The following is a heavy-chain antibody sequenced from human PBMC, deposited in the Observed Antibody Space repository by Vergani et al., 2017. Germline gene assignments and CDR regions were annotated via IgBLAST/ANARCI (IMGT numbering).Heavy chain of an antibody. D-gene: IGHD6-6*01. CDR1: GCSISSYY. V-gene: IGHV4-59*01. J-gene: IGHJ5*02. CDR3: ARVGPQIEYSSSFGWFDP. Sequence: QVQLQESGPGLVKPSETLSLTCTVSGCSISSYYWSWIRQPPGKGLEWIGYIYYSGSTNYNPSLKSRVTISVDTSKNQFSLKLSSVTAADTAVYYCARVGPQIEYSSSFGWFDPWGQGTLVTVSS. CDR2: IYYSGST.